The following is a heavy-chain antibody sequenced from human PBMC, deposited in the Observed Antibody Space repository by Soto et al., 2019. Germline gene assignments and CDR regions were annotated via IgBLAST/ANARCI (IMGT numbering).Heavy chain of an antibody. D-gene: IGHD2-15*01. V-gene: IGHV4-61*01. CDR3: ARWCTAASAYWYFDL. J-gene: IGHJ2*01. CDR2: VFHSGST. Sequence: QVQLQESGPGLVKPSETLSLSCTVSDDSVSSGSYYWTWIRQPPGKRLEWIGSVFHSGSTNYNPSLKSRVTISVDTSKKQFSLTLRSVTAADTAVYFCARWCTAASAYWYFDLWGRGTLVSVSS. CDR1: DDSVSSGSYY.